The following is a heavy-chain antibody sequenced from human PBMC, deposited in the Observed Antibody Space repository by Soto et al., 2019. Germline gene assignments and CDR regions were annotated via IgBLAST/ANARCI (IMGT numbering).Heavy chain of an antibody. CDR3: ARGIAAAGTNWFDP. D-gene: IGHD6-13*01. CDR1: GYTFTSYD. CDR2: MNPNSGNT. V-gene: IGHV1-8*01. Sequence: GASVEVSCKASGYTFTSYDINWVRRATGQVRKWMGWMNPNSGNTGYEQKFQGRVTMTRNTSISTAYMELSSLRSEDTAVYYCARGIAAAGTNWFDPWGQGTLVTVSS. J-gene: IGHJ5*02.